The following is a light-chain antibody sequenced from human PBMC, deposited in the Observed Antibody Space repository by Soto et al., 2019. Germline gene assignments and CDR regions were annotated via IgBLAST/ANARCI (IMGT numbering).Light chain of an antibody. J-gene: IGLJ3*02. CDR2: EVN. CDR1: SSDVGGYNY. V-gene: IGLV2-14*01. Sequence: QSVLTQPASVSGSPGQSITISCTGTSSDVGGYNYVSWYQHHPGKAPKLIIYEVNKRPSGVSERFTGSKSGNTASLTISGLQAEDETDYYCSSYTSDNTLVFGGGTKVTVL. CDR3: SSYTSDNTLV.